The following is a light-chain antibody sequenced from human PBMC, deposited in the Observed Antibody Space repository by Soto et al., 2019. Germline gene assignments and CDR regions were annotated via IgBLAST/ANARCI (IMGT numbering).Light chain of an antibody. CDR3: QHHNSYSQT. CDR1: QSIRYY. CDR2: GAS. V-gene: IGKV1-5*01. J-gene: IGKJ1*01. Sequence: DIQLTQSPPTLSASVGEKDTNTCRASQSIRYYLAWYQQMPGKAPKLLIYGASSLQSGVPSRFSGSGSGTELTLTISSLQPDDFATYFCQHHNSYSQTFGQGTKVDIK.